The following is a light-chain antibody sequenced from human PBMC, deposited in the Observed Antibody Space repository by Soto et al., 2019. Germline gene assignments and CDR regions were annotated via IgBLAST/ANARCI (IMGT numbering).Light chain of an antibody. CDR2: GAS. J-gene: IGKJ4*01. Sequence: DIVLTQSPGTLSLSPGERATLSCRAGQSINSNNLAWYQQRPGQGPRLLIYGASTRATGIHDRFSGSGSGKDFTLTITRVEPEDFAMYYCQQYGSPALSFGGGTKVEI. CDR3: QQYGSPALS. CDR1: QSINSNN. V-gene: IGKV3-20*01.